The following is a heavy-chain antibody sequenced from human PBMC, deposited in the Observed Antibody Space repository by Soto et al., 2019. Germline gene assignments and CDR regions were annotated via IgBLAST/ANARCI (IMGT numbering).Heavy chain of an antibody. CDR2: IIPIFGTA. V-gene: IGHV1-69*01. CDR1: GGTFSSYA. CDR3: ARVYDAYYYYYGMDV. J-gene: IGHJ6*02. Sequence: QVQLVQSGAEVKKPGSSVQVSCKASGGTFSSYAISWVRQAPGQGLEWMGGIIPIFGTANYAQKFQGRVTITADESTSTAYVELSSLRAEGTAVYYCARVYDAYYYYYGMDVWGQGTTVTVSS. D-gene: IGHD3-3*01.